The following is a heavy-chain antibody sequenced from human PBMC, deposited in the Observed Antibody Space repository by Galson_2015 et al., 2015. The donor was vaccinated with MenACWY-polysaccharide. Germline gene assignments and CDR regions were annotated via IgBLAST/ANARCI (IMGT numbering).Heavy chain of an antibody. D-gene: IGHD5-12*01. CDR3: ARLSGYTYRSPYYSDN. CDR2: MSGSGGST. V-gene: IGHV3-23*01. CDR1: GFTFSSYA. Sequence: SLRLSCAAAGFTFSSYAMSWVRQAPGKGLEWVSSMSGSGGSTYYGDSVKGRFTISRDNSKNTLYLQMNSLRAEDTAIYYCARLSGYTYRSPYYSDNWGQGTLVTVSS. J-gene: IGHJ4*02.